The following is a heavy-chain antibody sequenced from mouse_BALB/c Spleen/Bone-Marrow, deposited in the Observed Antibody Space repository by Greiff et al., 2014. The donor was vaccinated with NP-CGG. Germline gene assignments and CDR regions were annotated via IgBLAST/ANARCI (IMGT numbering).Heavy chain of an antibody. CDR3: AMYYYGSSFFAY. CDR1: GFNIKDTY. D-gene: IGHD1-1*01. J-gene: IGHJ3*01. V-gene: IGHV14-3*02. Sequence: VQLQQSGAELVKPGASVKLSCTASGFNIKDTYMHWVKQRPEQGLEWIGRIDPANGNTKYDPKFQGKATITADTSSNTAYLQLSSLTSEDTAVYYCAMYYYGSSFFAYWGQGTLVTVSA. CDR2: IDPANGNT.